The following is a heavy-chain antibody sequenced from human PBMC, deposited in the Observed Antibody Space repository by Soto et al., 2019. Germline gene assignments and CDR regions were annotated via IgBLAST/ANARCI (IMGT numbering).Heavy chain of an antibody. J-gene: IGHJ5*02. V-gene: IGHV4-34*01. CDR1: GGSFTDFY. CDR2: IDRSGRT. D-gene: IGHD2-15*01. Sequence: SETLSLTCAVYGGSFTDFYYSWIRQPPGKGLEWIGEIDRSGRTKYIPSLESRVTMSIDTSRNQFSLRLNSVTAADTAMNYCVPYDCVSGSCYIDPWGQGTLVTVSS. CDR3: VPYDCVSGSCYIDP.